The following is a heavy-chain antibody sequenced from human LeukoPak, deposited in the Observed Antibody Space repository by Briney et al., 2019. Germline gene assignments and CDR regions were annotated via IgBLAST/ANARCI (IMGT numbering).Heavy chain of an antibody. CDR3: VFYYDTSGYYYSGDYFDY. Sequence: GGSLRLSCAASGFAFSRFGMHWVRQAPGKGLEWVAFIRYDGSKSYYADSVKGRFTISRDISKNTLYLQMNSLRAEDTAVYYCVFYYDTSGYYYSGDYFDYWGQGTLVTVSS. J-gene: IGHJ4*02. CDR1: GFAFSRFG. CDR2: IRYDGSKS. V-gene: IGHV3-30*02. D-gene: IGHD3-22*01.